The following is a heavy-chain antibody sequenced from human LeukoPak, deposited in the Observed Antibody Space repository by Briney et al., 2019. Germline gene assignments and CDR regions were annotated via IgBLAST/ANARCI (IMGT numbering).Heavy chain of an antibody. CDR2: ISASGGDT. CDR3: AKDAAGPEY. V-gene: IGHV3-23*01. CDR1: GLTFSSYS. D-gene: IGHD6-13*01. J-gene: IGHJ4*02. Sequence: PGGSLRLSCVVSGLTFSSYSMSWVRQAPGKGLEWVSGISASGGDTWYTDSVKGRFTISRDNSKNTLFRQMSSLRVEDTAIYYCAKDAAGPEYWGQGTLVTVSS.